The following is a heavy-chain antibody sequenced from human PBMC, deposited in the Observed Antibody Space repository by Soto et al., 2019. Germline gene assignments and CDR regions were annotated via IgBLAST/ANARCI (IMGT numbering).Heavy chain of an antibody. V-gene: IGHV3-74*01. CDR3: ARAGSYRFDY. J-gene: IGHJ4*01. D-gene: IGHD3-10*01. CDR1: GFTFSPYY. Sequence: GGSLRLSCAASGFTFSPYYMHWVRQAPGKGLAWVSRINPDGRSISDADSVKGRFTISRDNAKNTLYLQMNSLTTEDTAVYYCARAGSYRFDYWGHGTLVTVSS. CDR2: INPDGRSI.